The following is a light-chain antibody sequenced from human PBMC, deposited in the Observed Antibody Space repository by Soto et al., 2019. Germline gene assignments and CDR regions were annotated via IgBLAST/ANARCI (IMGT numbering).Light chain of an antibody. Sequence: QSVLTQPASVSGSPGQSIAIPCTGTSSDVGGYNYVSWYQHHPGKAPKVMIYDVSNRPSGVSTRFSGSKSGNTASLTISGLQAEDEADYYCSSYTSSSTLYVFGSGTKVTVL. CDR2: DVS. V-gene: IGLV2-14*03. J-gene: IGLJ1*01. CDR1: SSDVGGYNY. CDR3: SSYTSSSTLYV.